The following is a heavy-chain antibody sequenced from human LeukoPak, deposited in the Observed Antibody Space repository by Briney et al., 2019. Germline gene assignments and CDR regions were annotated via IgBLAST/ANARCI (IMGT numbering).Heavy chain of an antibody. CDR1: GFNLRAYN. J-gene: IGHJ4*02. D-gene: IGHD1-20*01. CDR2: ISTSSSYI. Sequence: GGSLRLSCVASGFNLRAYNMNWVRQAPGKGLQWFSSISTSSSYIYYADSVKGRFTISRDNAENSLYLQMHSLRVEDTALYYCARDDNWNDKPFDFWGQGTLVTVSS. V-gene: IGHV3-21*01. CDR3: ARDDNWNDKPFDF.